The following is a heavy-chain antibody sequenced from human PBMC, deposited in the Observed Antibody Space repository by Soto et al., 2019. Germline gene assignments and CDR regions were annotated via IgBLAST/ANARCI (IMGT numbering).Heavy chain of an antibody. Sequence: GGSLRLSCAASGFTFSNYWMSWVRQAPGKGLEWVANIRQDGGYKNYVDSVRGRFTISRDNAKSSLYLQMNSLRAEDTALYYCARSRSGGYPYFHHWGQGTLVTVS. CDR1: GFTFSNYW. CDR3: ARSRSGGYPYFHH. D-gene: IGHD2-15*01. J-gene: IGHJ1*01. V-gene: IGHV3-7*05. CDR2: IRQDGGYK.